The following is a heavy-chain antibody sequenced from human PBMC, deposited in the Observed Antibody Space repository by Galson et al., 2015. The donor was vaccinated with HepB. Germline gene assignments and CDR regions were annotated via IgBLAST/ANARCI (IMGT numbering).Heavy chain of an antibody. CDR2: ISAYNGNT. Sequence: SVKVSCKASGYTFTSYGISWVRQAPGQGLEWMGWISAYNGNTDYAQKLQGRVTMTTDTSTSTAYMELRSLRSDDTAVYYCARVTDYLDAFDIWGQGTMVTVSS. CDR1: GYTFTSYG. CDR3: ARVTDYLDAFDI. J-gene: IGHJ3*02. D-gene: IGHD4-11*01. V-gene: IGHV1-18*04.